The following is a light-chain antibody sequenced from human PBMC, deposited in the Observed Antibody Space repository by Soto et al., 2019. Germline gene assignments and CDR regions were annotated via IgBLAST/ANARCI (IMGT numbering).Light chain of an antibody. CDR3: LLYYDSGHWV. V-gene: IGLV7-43*01. CDR1: TGAVTSAFY. J-gene: IGLJ3*02. Sequence: QTVVTQEPSLTVSPGGTVTLTCASSTGAVTSAFYPNWFQQKPGQAPRTLIYTTNNRHSWTPARFSGSLHGGKAALTVSGVQPEDEAEYFCLLYYDSGHWVFGGGTKVTVL. CDR2: TTN.